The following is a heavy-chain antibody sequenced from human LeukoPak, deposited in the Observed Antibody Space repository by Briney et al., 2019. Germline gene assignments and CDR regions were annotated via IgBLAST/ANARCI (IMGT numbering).Heavy chain of an antibody. D-gene: IGHD3-10*01. CDR1: GYTLTELS. J-gene: IGHJ3*02. Sequence: ASVKVSCKVSGYTLTELSMHWVRQAPGKGLEWMGGFDPENGETIYAQKFQGRVTMTEDTSTATAYMELSSLRSEDTAVYYCATDVTRDAFDIWGQGTMVTVSS. V-gene: IGHV1-24*01. CDR3: ATDVTRDAFDI. CDR2: FDPENGET.